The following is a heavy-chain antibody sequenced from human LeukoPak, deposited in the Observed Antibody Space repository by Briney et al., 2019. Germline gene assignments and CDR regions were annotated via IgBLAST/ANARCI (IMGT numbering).Heavy chain of an antibody. Sequence: VESLEISCKGSGYSFTSNWIGWVRQMPGKGLEWMGIIYPGDSDTRYRPSFQGQVTISADKSINTAYLQWSSLKASDTAMYYCARHVGEYSRSPFDCWGQGTLVTVSS. CDR1: GYSFTSNW. V-gene: IGHV5-51*01. CDR3: ARHVGEYSRSPFDC. J-gene: IGHJ4*02. D-gene: IGHD6-6*01. CDR2: IYPGDSDT.